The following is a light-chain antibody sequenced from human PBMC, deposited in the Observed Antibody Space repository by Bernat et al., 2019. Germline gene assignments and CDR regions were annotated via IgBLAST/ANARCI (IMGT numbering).Light chain of an antibody. Sequence: QSALTQPASVSGSPGQSITISCTGTSSDVGAYNYVSWYLQHPGEAPKLMIYDVNNRPSGVSNRFSGSKSGNTASLTISGLQIEDEADYFCSSYSTSSSPGVFGGGTRLTVL. V-gene: IGLV2-14*03. CDR3: SSYSTSSSPGV. CDR1: SSDVGAYNY. CDR2: DVN. J-gene: IGLJ3*02.